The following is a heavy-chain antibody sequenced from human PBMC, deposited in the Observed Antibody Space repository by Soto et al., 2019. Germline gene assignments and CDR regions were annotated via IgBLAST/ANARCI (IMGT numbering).Heavy chain of an antibody. J-gene: IGHJ4*02. D-gene: IGHD5-12*01. CDR3: GRGRGYRRFVDY. CDR1: VPSFTSYY. CDR2: GNHRGDN. V-gene: IGHV4-34*01. Sequence: NPSETLSLTCNVSVPSFTSYYWTWVRQAPGKGLEWIGEGNHRGDNTYNPSLGGRVAISVDTSKNEFSLKLTSVTGGDTGVYFCGRGRGYRRFVDYWGQGTLVTVSS.